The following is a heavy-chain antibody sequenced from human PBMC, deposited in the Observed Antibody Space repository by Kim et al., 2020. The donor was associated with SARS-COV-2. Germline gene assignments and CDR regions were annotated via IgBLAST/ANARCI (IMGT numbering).Heavy chain of an antibody. J-gene: IGHJ4*02. D-gene: IGHD3-10*01. CDR3: ATSAYCSGTIYCYYFDY. CDR1: EITLPGYW. CDR2: ISPGGDQQ. Sequence: GGSLRLSCSGSEITLPGYWMTWVRQAPGKGLEWVATISPGGDQQDYVASVRGRFTVSRDNARNLVFLQLDSLRDEDTAVYYCATSAYCSGTIYCYYFDYWGQGALVTVSS. V-gene: IGHV3-7*01.